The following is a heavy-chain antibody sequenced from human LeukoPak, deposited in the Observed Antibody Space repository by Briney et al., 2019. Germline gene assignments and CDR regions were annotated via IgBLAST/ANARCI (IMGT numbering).Heavy chain of an antibody. D-gene: IGHD3-10*01. CDR2: ISGSGGST. V-gene: IGHV3-23*01. CDR1: GFTFSSFA. CDR3: AKDLRPIRGQFGY. J-gene: IGHJ4*02. Sequence: PGGSLRLSCAASGFTFSSFAMSWVRQAPGKGLEWVSGISGSGGSTYYADSVKGRFTISRDNSKNTLNLQMNGLRAEDTAVYYCAKDLRPIRGQFGYWGQGTLVTVSS.